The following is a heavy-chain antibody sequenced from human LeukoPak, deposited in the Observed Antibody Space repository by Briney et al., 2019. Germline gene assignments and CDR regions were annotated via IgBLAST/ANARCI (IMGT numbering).Heavy chain of an antibody. Sequence: SETLSLTCTVSGYSISSGYYWGWIRQPPGKGLEWIGSIYHSGSTYYNPSLKSRVTISVDTSKNQFSLKLSSVTAADTAVYYCARGKEQQLVREGKYYFDYWGQGTLVTVSS. J-gene: IGHJ4*02. D-gene: IGHD6-13*01. CDR1: GYSISSGYY. CDR2: IYHSGST. CDR3: ARGKEQQLVREGKYYFDY. V-gene: IGHV4-38-2*02.